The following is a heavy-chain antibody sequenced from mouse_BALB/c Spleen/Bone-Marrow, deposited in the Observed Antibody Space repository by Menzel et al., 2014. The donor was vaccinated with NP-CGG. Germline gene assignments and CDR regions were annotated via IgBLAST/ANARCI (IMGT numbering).Heavy chain of an antibody. CDR1: GYSFTDYF. J-gene: IGHJ3*01. CDR2: INPYNGDT. Sequence: VQLQQSGPELVKPGASVKISCKASGYSFTDYFMNWVKQSHGKSLEWIGRINPYNGDTFYNQKFKGKATLTVDKSSSTAHMELLSLTSEDSAVHYCGRSGGSCYVFAYWGQGTLVTVSA. CDR3: GRSGGSCYVFAY. V-gene: IGHV1-37*01. D-gene: IGHD1-1*01.